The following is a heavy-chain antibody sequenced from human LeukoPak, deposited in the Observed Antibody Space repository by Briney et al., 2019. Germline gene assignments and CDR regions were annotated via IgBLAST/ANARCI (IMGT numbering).Heavy chain of an antibody. V-gene: IGHV3-53*01. D-gene: IGHD1/OR15-1a*01. CDR2: IYSGGTT. CDR3: ARDGYGNNYMDV. CDR1: GFTVSSNF. Sequence: GGSLRLSCAASGFTVSSNFMSWVRQAPGKGPEWVSVIYSGGTTYYADSVKGRFTISRDNSKNTLYLQMSSLRAEDTAVYYCARDGYGNNYMDVWGKGTTVTVSS. J-gene: IGHJ6*03.